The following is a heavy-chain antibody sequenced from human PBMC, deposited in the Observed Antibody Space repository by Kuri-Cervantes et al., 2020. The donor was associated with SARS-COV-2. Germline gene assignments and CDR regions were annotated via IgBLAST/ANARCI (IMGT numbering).Heavy chain of an antibody. CDR1: GGSISSGSYY. CDR3: GRGLDYYYYYMDV. V-gene: IGHV4-61*09. D-gene: IGHD3-10*01. CDR2: IYTSGST. J-gene: IGHJ6*03. Sequence: LRLSCTVSGGSISSGSYYWSWIRQPAGKGLEWIGYIYTSGSTNYNPSLKSRVTISVDTSKNQFSLKLSSVTAADTAVYYCGRGLDYYYYYMDVWGKGTTVTVSS.